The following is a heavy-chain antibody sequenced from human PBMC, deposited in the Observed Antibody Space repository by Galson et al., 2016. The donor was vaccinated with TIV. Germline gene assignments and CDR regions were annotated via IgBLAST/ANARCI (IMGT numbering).Heavy chain of an antibody. CDR1: GGTFSSNL. V-gene: IGHV1-69*10. CDR2: IIPHVGIA. Sequence: SVKVSCKASGGTFSSNLINWIRQAPGQGLEWMGGIIPHVGIANYAQRLKGRVTITADKSTNTAYMELSSLRSEDTAMYYCATFAACVGDCYYFDYWGQGTLVTVSS. J-gene: IGHJ4*02. CDR3: ATFAACVGDCYYFDY. D-gene: IGHD2-21*02.